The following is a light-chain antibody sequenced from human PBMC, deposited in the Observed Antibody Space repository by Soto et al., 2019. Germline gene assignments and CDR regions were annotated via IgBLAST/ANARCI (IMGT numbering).Light chain of an antibody. Sequence: EIVLTQSPGTLSVSPGDIATLSCRASQSVSSNLAWYRQTPGQAPRLLIYGASTRATDTPPRFSGTGSGRNFTLTISRVEPADFAVYFCQHYGRSSATFGQGTQVE. CDR2: GAS. V-gene: IGKV3-20*01. CDR1: QSVSSN. J-gene: IGKJ1*01. CDR3: QHYGRSSAT.